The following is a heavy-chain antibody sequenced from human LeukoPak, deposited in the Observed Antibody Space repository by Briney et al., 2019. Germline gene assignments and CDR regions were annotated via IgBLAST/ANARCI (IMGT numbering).Heavy chain of an antibody. Sequence: SETLSLTCAVYGGSFSGYYWSWIRQPPGKGLEWIGEINHSRSTNYNLSLKSRVTISVDTSKNQFSLKLSSVTAADTAVYYCARVKIDSYDPFDYWGQGTLVTVSS. CDR1: GGSFSGYY. CDR2: INHSRST. CDR3: ARVKIDSYDPFDY. V-gene: IGHV4-34*01. J-gene: IGHJ4*02. D-gene: IGHD5-18*01.